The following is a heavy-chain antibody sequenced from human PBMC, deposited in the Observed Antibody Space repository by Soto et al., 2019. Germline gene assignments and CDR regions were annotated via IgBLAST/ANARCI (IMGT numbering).Heavy chain of an antibody. J-gene: IGHJ4*02. Sequence: GASVKVSCKASGGSFSNFGISWVRQAPGQGLEWMGGIVPVFGRPNYAQRFRGRLTITADESTSTGYMELISLRSDDTAVYYCARGTLAYYWGQGTLVTVSS. CDR1: GGSFSNFG. V-gene: IGHV1-69*13. CDR3: ARGTLAYY. CDR2: IVPVFGRP.